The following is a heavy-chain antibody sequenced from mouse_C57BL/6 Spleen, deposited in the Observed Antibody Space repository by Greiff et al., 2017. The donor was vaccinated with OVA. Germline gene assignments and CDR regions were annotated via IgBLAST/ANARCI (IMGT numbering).Heavy chain of an antibody. CDR3: TTDSAGTRD. CDR2: IDPAAGDT. V-gene: IGHV14-1*01. J-gene: IGHJ2*01. CDR1: GFTFTAYY. D-gene: IGHD3-2*02. Sequence: EVQLLESGAELVRPGASVKLSCTASGFTFTAYYMHWVKQRPEQGLEWIGRIDPAAGDTEYAPKFQGKATMTADTASNTAYLQLSSLTSEDTSVDDCTTDSAGTRDWGQGTTLTVSS.